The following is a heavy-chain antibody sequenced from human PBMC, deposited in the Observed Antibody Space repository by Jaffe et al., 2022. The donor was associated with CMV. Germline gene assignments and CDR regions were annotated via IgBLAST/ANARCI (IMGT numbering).Heavy chain of an antibody. V-gene: IGHV3-11*06. J-gene: IGHJ3*02. CDR1: GFTFSDYY. CDR3: ASPSGSGSLTRTGPNDAFDI. CDR2: ISSSSSYT. Sequence: QVQLVESGGGLVKPGGSLRLSCAASGFTFSDYYMSWIRQAPGKGLEWVSYISSSSSYTNYADSVKGRFTISRDNAKNSLYLQMNSLRAEDTAVYYCASPSGSGSLTRTGPNDAFDIWGQGTMVTVSS. D-gene: IGHD3-10*01.